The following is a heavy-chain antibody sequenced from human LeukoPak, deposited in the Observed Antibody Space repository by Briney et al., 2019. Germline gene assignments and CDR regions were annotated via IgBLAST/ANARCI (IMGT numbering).Heavy chain of an antibody. CDR1: GYTFTGYY. V-gene: IGHV1-2*02. J-gene: IGHJ4*02. Sequence: ASVKVSCKAPGYTFTGYYMHWVRQAPGQGLEWMGWINPNSGGTNYAQKFQGRVTMTRDTSISTAYMELSRLRSDDTAVYYCAALILTGYQQLNDYWGQGTLVTVSS. D-gene: IGHD3-9*01. CDR2: INPNSGGT. CDR3: AALILTGYQQLNDY.